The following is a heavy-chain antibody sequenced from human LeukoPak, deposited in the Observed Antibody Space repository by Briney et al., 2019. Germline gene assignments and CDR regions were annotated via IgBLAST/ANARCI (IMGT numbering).Heavy chain of an antibody. Sequence: GGCLRLSCAVSGFTFSSYEMNWVRQAPGKGLEWVSYITRDASTIYYADSVKGRFTISRDNAKNSLYLRMNSLRAEDTAVYYCARGHSSGYYNWFDPWGQGTLVTVSS. D-gene: IGHD3-22*01. CDR3: ARGHSSGYYNWFDP. J-gene: IGHJ5*02. CDR1: GFTFSSYE. V-gene: IGHV3-48*03. CDR2: ITRDASTI.